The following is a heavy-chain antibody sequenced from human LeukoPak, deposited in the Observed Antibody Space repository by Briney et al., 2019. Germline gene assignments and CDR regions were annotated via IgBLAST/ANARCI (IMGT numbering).Heavy chain of an antibody. V-gene: IGHV4-59*01. Sequence: SETLSLTCTVSGGSISSYYWSWIRQPPGKGLEWIGYIYYSGSTNYNPSLKSRVTISVDTSKNQFSLKLSSVTAADTAVYYCARENYDILTGYWLPSSGAFDIWGQGTMVTVSS. CDR3: ARENYDILTGYWLPSSGAFDI. D-gene: IGHD3-9*01. J-gene: IGHJ3*02. CDR2: IYYSGST. CDR1: GGSISSYY.